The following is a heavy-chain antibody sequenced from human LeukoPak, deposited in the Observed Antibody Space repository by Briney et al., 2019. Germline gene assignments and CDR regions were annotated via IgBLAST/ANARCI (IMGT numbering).Heavy chain of an antibody. CDR2: ISTNSDIR. Sequence: GASVKVSCTASGYTFTNYGISWVRQAPGQGLEWMGWISTNSDIRTYAQTLQGRFTMTTDTATTTAYMELNNLTFDDTAVYDCAKDSIAAAGTGGDIDYWGQGTLVTVSS. CDR1: GYTFTNYG. D-gene: IGHD6-13*01. CDR3: AKDSIAAAGTGGDIDY. V-gene: IGHV1-18*01. J-gene: IGHJ4*02.